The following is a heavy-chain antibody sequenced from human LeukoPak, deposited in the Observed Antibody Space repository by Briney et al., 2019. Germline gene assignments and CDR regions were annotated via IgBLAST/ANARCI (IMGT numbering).Heavy chain of an antibody. V-gene: IGHV1-69*06. CDR2: IIPIFGTA. CDR1: GSTFSSYA. J-gene: IGHJ6*04. CDR3: ARTHCSSTSCFISSYGMDV. D-gene: IGHD2-2*01. Sequence: ASVKVSCKASGSTFSSYAISWVRQAPGQGLEWMGGIIPIFGTANYAQKFQGRVTITADKSTSTAYMELSSLRSEDTAVYYCARTHCSSTSCFISSYGMDVWGKGTTVTVSS.